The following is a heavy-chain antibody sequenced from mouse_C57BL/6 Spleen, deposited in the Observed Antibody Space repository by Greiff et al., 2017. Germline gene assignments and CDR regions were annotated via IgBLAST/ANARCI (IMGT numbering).Heavy chain of an antibody. CDR3: ASVGYDGYYYYVDY. D-gene: IGHD2-3*01. Sequence: EVQLQQSGPELVKPGASVKISCKASGYTFTDYYMNWVKQSHGKSLEWIGDINPNNGGTSYNQKFKGKATLTVDKSSSTAYMELRSLTSEDSAVYYCASVGYDGYYYYVDYWGQGTTLTVSS. CDR1: GYTFTDYY. CDR2: INPNNGGT. V-gene: IGHV1-26*01. J-gene: IGHJ2*01.